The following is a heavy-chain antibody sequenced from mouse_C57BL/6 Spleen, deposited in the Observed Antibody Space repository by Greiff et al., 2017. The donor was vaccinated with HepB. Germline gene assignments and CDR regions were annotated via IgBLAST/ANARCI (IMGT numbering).Heavy chain of an antibody. CDR3: ARARGPYYAMDY. J-gene: IGHJ4*01. Sequence: EVKLVESEGGLVQPGSSMKLSCTASGFTFSDYYMAWVRQVPEKGLEWVANINYDGSSTYYLDSLKSRFIISRDNAKNILYLQMSRLKSEDTATYYCARARGPYYAMDYWGQGTSVTVSS. D-gene: IGHD3-3*01. V-gene: IGHV5-16*01. CDR1: GFTFSDYY. CDR2: INYDGSST.